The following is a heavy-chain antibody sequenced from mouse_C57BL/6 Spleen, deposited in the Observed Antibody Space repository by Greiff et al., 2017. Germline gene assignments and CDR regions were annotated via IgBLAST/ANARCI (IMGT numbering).Heavy chain of an antibody. D-gene: IGHD2-4*01. CDR3: ARSTMITTGDYAMDY. Sequence: VMLVESGAELVRPGTSVKMSCKASGYTFTNYWIGWAKQRPGHGLEWIGDIYPGGGYTNYNEKFKGKATLTADKSSSTAYMQFSSLTSEDSAIYYCARSTMITTGDYAMDYWGQGTSVTVSS. J-gene: IGHJ4*01. V-gene: IGHV1-63*01. CDR1: GYTFTNYW. CDR2: IYPGGGYT.